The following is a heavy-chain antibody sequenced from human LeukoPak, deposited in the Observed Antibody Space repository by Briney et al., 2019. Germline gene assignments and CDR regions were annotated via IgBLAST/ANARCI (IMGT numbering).Heavy chain of an antibody. V-gene: IGHV4-31*03. CDR1: GGSISSGGYY. Sequence: PSETLSLTCTVSGGSISSGGYYWSWIRQHLGKGLEWIGYIYYSGSTYYNSSLKSRVTISVDTSKNQFSLKLSSVTAADTAVYYCASTNWNYAWAGFDYWGQGTLVTVSS. CDR2: IYYSGST. D-gene: IGHD1-7*01. CDR3: ASTNWNYAWAGFDY. J-gene: IGHJ4*02.